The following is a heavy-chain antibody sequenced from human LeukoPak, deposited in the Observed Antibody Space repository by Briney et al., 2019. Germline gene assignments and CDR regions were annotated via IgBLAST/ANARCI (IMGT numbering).Heavy chain of an antibody. Sequence: PGGSLRLSCAASGFTFDDYAMHWVRQAPGKGLEWVSGISWNSGSIGYADSVKGRFTIPRDNAKNSLYLQMNSLRAEDTALYYCAKAWQWLAPFDYWGQGTLVTVSS. D-gene: IGHD6-19*01. CDR2: ISWNSGSI. V-gene: IGHV3-9*01. CDR3: AKAWQWLAPFDY. CDR1: GFTFDDYA. J-gene: IGHJ4*02.